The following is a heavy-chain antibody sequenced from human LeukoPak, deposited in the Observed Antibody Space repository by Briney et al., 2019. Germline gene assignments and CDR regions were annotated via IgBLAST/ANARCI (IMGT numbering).Heavy chain of an antibody. CDR2: INHSGST. CDR1: GGSFSGYY. V-gene: IGHV4-34*01. D-gene: IGHD3-10*01. J-gene: IGHJ6*02. CDR3: ARGITMVRGFYYYGMDV. Sequence: PSETLSLTCAVYGGSFSGYYWSWIRQPPGKGLEWIGEINHSGSTNYNPSLKSRVTISVDTSKNQFSLKLSSVTAADTAVYYRARGITMVRGFYYYGMDVWGQGTTVTVSS.